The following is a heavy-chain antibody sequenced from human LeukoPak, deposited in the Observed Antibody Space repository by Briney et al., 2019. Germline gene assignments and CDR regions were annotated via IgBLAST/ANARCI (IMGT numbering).Heavy chain of an antibody. Sequence: GGSLRLSCAASGFTFSSYGMHWVRQAPGKGLEWVAAIWYDGSNKYYADSVKGRFTISRDNSKNTLYLQMNSLRAEDTAVYYCARDTDYYDSSGYSYWGQGTLVTVSS. CDR2: IWYDGSNK. J-gene: IGHJ4*02. D-gene: IGHD3-22*01. CDR3: ARDTDYYDSSGYSY. CDR1: GFTFSSYG. V-gene: IGHV3-33*01.